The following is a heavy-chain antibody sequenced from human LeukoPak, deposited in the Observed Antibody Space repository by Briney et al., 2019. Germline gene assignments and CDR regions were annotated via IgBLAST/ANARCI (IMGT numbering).Heavy chain of an antibody. V-gene: IGHV4-61*01. CDR3: ARVIRYSYGYYFDY. J-gene: IGHJ4*02. CDR1: GGSVSSGSYY. CDR2: IYYSGTT. D-gene: IGHD5-18*01. Sequence: PSETLSLTCTVSGGSVSSGSYYWSWIRQPPGKGLECIGYIYYSGTTNYNPSLKSRVTISVDTSKNQFSLKLSSVTAADTAVYYCARVIRYSYGYYFDYWGQGILVTVSS.